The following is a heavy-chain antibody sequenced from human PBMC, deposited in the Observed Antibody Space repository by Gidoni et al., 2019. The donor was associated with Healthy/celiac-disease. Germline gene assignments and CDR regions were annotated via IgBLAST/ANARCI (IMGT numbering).Heavy chain of an antibody. D-gene: IGHD3-22*01. CDR3: AKGLGYYDSSGFDAFDI. CDR2: ISWNSGSI. Sequence: LEWVSGISWNSGSIGYADSVKGRFTISRDNAKNSLYLQMNSLRAEDTALYYCAKGLGYYDSSGFDAFDIWGQGTMVTVSS. J-gene: IGHJ3*02. V-gene: IGHV3-9*01.